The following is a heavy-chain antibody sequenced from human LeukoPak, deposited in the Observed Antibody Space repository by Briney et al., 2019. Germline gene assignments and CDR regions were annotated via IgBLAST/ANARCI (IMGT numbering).Heavy chain of an antibody. V-gene: IGHV1-69*13. CDR2: IIPIFGTA. Sequence: ASVKVSCKASGGTFSSHAISWVRQAPGQGLEWMGGIIPIFGTANYAQKFQGRVTITADESTSTAYMELSSLRSEDTAVYYCARDRAPYSSGWYNFDYWGQGTLVTVSS. CDR3: ARDRAPYSSGWYNFDY. D-gene: IGHD6-19*01. J-gene: IGHJ4*02. CDR1: GGTFSSHA.